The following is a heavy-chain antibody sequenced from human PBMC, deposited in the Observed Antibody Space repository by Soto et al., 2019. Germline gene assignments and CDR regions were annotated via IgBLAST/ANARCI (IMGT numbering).Heavy chain of an antibody. D-gene: IGHD2-2*01. Sequence: PGESLNISCTGFGYTFTTFWISWVRQMPGKGLEWMGRIDPGDTYATYSPAFQGHVTISADKATSTAYLQCSSLKAPDTAMYYCARIYCTTTTCDSWFDPWGQGTLVTVSS. J-gene: IGHJ5*02. V-gene: IGHV5-10-1*01. CDR1: GYTFTTFW. CDR3: ARIYCTTTTCDSWFDP. CDR2: IDPGDTYA.